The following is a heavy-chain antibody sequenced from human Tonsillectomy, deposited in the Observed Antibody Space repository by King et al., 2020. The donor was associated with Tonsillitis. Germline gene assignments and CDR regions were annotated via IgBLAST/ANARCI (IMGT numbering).Heavy chain of an antibody. J-gene: IGHJ4*02. Sequence: QLVQSGAEVKKPGASVRVSCKASGYRFIDYYMHWVRQAPGQGLEWIGWINPYTGVTNYAKKFPGRVNMTRDTSISTAYMEVTSLRFDDKAVYYCARVGVTTASTVFGYWGQGTLVTVSS. CDR3: ARVGVTTASTVFGY. V-gene: IGHV1-2*02. CDR2: INPYTGVT. D-gene: IGHD2-2*01. CDR1: GYRFIDYY.